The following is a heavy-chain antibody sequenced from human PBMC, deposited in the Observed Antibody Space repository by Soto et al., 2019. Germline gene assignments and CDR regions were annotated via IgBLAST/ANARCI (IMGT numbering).Heavy chain of an antibody. CDR2: IYYSGST. CDR3: AGGYSSSWYYFDY. CDR1: GGSISSYY. V-gene: IGHV4-59*01. D-gene: IGHD6-13*01. J-gene: IGHJ4*02. Sequence: SETLSLTCTVSGGSISSYYWSWIRQPPGKGLEWIGYIYYSGSTNYNPSLKSRVTISVDTSKNQFSLKPSSVTAADTAVYYCAGGYSSSWYYFDYWGQGTLVTVSS.